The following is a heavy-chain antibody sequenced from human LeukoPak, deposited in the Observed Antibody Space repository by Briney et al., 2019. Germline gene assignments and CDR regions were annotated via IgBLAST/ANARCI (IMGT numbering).Heavy chain of an antibody. Sequence: SVKVSCKASGGTFSSYAISWVRQAPGQGLEWMGGIIPIFGTANYAQKFQGRVTITTDGSTSTAYMELSSLRSEDTAVYYCARNDYGDYALFGWGQGTLVTVSS. CDR3: ARNDYGDYALFG. CDR2: IIPIFGTA. D-gene: IGHD4-17*01. CDR1: GGTFSSYA. J-gene: IGHJ4*02. V-gene: IGHV1-69*05.